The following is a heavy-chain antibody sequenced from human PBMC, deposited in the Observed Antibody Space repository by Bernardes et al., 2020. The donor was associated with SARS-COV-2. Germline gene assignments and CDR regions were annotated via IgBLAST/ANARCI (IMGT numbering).Heavy chain of an antibody. CDR2: IYYSGST. CDR1: GGSISSSSYY. Sequence: SETLSLTCTVSGGSISSSSYYWGWIRQPPGKGLEWIGSIYYSGSTYYNPSLKSRVTISVDTSKNQFSLKLSSVTAADTAVYYCARWGGQWLVLVGDAFDIWGQGTMVTVSS. V-gene: IGHV4-39*01. J-gene: IGHJ3*02. CDR3: ARWGGQWLVLVGDAFDI. D-gene: IGHD6-19*01.